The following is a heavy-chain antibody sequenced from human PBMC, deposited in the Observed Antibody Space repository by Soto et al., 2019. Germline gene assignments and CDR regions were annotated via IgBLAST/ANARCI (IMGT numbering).Heavy chain of an antibody. CDR2: IIPVFGTK. V-gene: IGHV1-69*12. D-gene: IGHD3-22*01. Sequence: QVQLVQSGAEVKKPGSSVKVSCTASGGSLSNFGISWVRQAPGQGLEWMGAIIPVFGTKNYAQKFQDRVTXXAXQSTTTVYMEVRSMTSEDTAVYYCARGDATKIVVTTYYAMDVWGQGTTVTVSS. J-gene: IGHJ6*02. CDR3: ARGDATKIVVTTYYAMDV. CDR1: GGSLSNFG.